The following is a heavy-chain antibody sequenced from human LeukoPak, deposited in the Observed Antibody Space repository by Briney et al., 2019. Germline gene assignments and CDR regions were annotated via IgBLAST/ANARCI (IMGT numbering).Heavy chain of an antibody. J-gene: IGHJ4*02. V-gene: IGHV3-7*01. D-gene: IGHD3-9*01. CDR3: ARGSWPFDR. CDR1: GFAFDTCW. Sequence: PGGSLRLSCAASGFAFDTCWMGWVRQAPGKGLEWVATIKQDGRETYYVDDVKGRFTISRDNAKNSLFLEMNSLSVEDTAVYYCARGSWPFDRWGQGTLVTVPS. CDR2: IKQDGRET.